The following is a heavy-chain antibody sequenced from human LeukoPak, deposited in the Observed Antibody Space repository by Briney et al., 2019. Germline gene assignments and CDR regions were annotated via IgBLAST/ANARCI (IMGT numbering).Heavy chain of an antibody. J-gene: IGHJ4*02. Sequence: PGGSLRLSCAASGFTFSSYAMHWVRQAPGKGLEWVAVISYDGSNKYYADSVKGRFTISRDNSKNTLYLQMNSLRAEDTAVYYCAKGVAAAGYWGQGTLVTVSS. CDR2: ISYDGSNK. CDR3: AKGVAAAGY. V-gene: IGHV3-30-3*01. CDR1: GFTFSSYA. D-gene: IGHD6-13*01.